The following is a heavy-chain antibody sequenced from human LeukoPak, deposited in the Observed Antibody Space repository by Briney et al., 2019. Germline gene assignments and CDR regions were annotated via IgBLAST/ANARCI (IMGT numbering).Heavy chain of an antibody. J-gene: IGHJ4*02. CDR3: ARDLNDDSDGYYSGY. Sequence: GGSLRLSCAASGFTFSNHGMNWVRQAPGKGLEWVSVIYSGGSTYYADSVKGRFTISRDNSKNTLYLQMNNLRAEDTAVYYCARDLNDDSDGYYSGYWGQGTLVTVSS. V-gene: IGHV3-53*01. CDR2: IYSGGST. D-gene: IGHD3-22*01. CDR1: GFTFSNHG.